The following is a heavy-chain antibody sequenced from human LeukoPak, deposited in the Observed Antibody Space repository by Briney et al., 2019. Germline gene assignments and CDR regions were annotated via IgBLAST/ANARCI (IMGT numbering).Heavy chain of an antibody. CDR3: ATRPIVVVPAAIGYWCFDL. J-gene: IGHJ2*01. CDR2: FDPEDGET. Sequence: ASVKVSCKVSGYTLAELSMHWVRQAPGKGLEWMGGFDPEDGETIYAQKFQGRVTMTEDTSTDTAYMELSSLRSEDTAVYYCATRPIVVVPAAIGYWCFDLWGRGTLVTVTS. CDR1: GYTLAELS. D-gene: IGHD2-2*01. V-gene: IGHV1-24*01.